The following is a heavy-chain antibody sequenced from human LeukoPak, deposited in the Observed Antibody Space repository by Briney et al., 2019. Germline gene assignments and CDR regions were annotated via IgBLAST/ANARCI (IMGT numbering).Heavy chain of an antibody. CDR2: ISSSGSMI. CDR3: AKPASHYYDSGGYYDY. D-gene: IGHD3-22*01. Sequence: GGSLRLSCAASGFTFSDYYMSWIRQAPGKGLEWVSYISSSGSMISDADSVKGRFTISRDNAKNSLYLQMNSLRAEDTAVYYCAKPASHYYDSGGYYDYWGQGTLVTVSS. CDR1: GFTFSDYY. J-gene: IGHJ4*02. V-gene: IGHV3-11*04.